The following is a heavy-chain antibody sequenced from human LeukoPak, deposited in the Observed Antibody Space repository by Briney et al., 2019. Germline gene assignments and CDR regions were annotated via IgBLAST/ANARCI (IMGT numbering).Heavy chain of an antibody. J-gene: IGHJ5*02. Sequence: PGGSLRLSCEVSGFMFSNYWMHWVRQAPGKGPVWVSRINDDGSNKSHADSVQGRFTISRDNAKNTLYLQMNNLRAEDTAVYYCVRGTIKSRWHGYDPWGRGTLVTVSS. D-gene: IGHD5-12*01. V-gene: IGHV3-74*01. CDR2: INDDGSNK. CDR3: VRGTIKSRWHGYDP. CDR1: GFMFSNYW.